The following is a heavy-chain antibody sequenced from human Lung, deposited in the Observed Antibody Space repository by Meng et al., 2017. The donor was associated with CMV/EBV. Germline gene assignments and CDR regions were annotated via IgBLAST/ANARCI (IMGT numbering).Heavy chain of an antibody. CDR3: ARDPGGYCRNTNCPRWFDP. CDR2: IYYSGNT. CDR1: GASISSGDYY. V-gene: IGHV4-31*03. Sequence: LSXTLSGASISSGDYYWSWIRQHPGKGLEWIGYIYYSGNTYYSPSLKSRVTVSVDTSKNQFSLKLSSVTAADTAVYYCARDPGGYCRNTNCPRWFDPWGQGTLVTVSS. D-gene: IGHD2-2*01. J-gene: IGHJ5*02.